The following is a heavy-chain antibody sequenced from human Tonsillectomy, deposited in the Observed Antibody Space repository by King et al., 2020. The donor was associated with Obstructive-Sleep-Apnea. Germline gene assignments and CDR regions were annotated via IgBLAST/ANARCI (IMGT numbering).Heavy chain of an antibody. Sequence: VQLVESGGGLVKPGGSLRLSCAASALTFSTDTMNWVRQAPGNGLEWVSSISSSSSYFYYAESGKGRLTNSRDNAKNSLYLQMNSRRAEETAVYYCTRDRGAYYYGMADWGQGTTVTVSS. J-gene: IGHJ6*02. D-gene: IGHD3-10*01. CDR3: TRDRGAYYYGMAD. CDR2: ISSSSSYF. V-gene: IGHV3-21*01. CDR1: ALTFSTDT.